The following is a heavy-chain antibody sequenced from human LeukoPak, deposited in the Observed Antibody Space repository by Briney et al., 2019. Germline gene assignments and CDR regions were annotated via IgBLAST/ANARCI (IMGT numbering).Heavy chain of an antibody. D-gene: IGHD6-13*01. CDR3: ARDGAASSWYVPVVDY. J-gene: IGHJ4*02. CDR2: ISSSSSYI. V-gene: IGHV3-21*01. Sequence: GGSLRLSCAASGFTFSSYSMNWVRQAPGKGLEWVSSISSSSSYIYYADSVKGRFTISRDNAKNSLYLQMNSLRAEDTAVYYCARDGAASSWYVPVVDYWGQGTLVTVSS. CDR1: GFTFSSYS.